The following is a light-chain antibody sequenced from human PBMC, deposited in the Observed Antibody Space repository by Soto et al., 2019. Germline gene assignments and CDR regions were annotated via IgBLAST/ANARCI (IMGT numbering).Light chain of an antibody. Sequence: DMQMTQSPSTLAVSVGDRVTLTCRASKTISSWLDWYQQKTGKAPKLMIYKAYNLKSGVPSRFSGSGSGTEFTLTISSLQPDDFATYYCQHYNSYSEAFGQGTRWIS. CDR1: KTISSW. CDR2: KAY. CDR3: QHYNSYSEA. V-gene: IGKV1-5*03. J-gene: IGKJ1*01.